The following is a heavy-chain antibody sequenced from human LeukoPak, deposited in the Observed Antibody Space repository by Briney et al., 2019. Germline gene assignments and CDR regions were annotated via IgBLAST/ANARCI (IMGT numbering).Heavy chain of an antibody. CDR2: IYHSGST. V-gene: IGHV4-38-2*02. CDR3: AGSYYYGSGFDP. D-gene: IGHD3-10*01. CDR1: GYSISSGYY. J-gene: IGHJ5*02. Sequence: SETLSLTCTVSGYSISSGYYWGWIRQPPGKGLEWIGSIYHSGSTYYNPSLKSRVTISVDTSKNQFSLKLSSVTAADTAVYYCAGSYYYGSGFDPWGQGTLVTVSS.